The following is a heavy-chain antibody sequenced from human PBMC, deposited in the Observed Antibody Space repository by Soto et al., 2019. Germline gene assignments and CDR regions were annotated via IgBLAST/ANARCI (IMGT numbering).Heavy chain of an antibody. CDR2: IIPMLATT. V-gene: IGHV1-69*11. D-gene: IGHD6-19*01. J-gene: IGHJ6*02. Sequence: QVQLVQSGAEVKKPGSSVNVACKASGGTFSTYAMSWVRQAPGQGLEWMGRIIPMLATTNYAQKFQGRVTITADESTTTAYMELRRLTYEDTAVYYCARSSDTGYPSDYYFGIDVWGQGTTVTVSS. CDR1: GGTFSTYA. CDR3: ARSSDTGYPSDYYFGIDV.